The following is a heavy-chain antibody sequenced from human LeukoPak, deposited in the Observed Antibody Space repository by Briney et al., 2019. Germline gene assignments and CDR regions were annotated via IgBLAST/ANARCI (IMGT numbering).Heavy chain of an antibody. CDR3: ARGPESLLGPRYFDY. Sequence: SQTLSLTCAVYGGSFSGYYWSWIRQPPGKGLEWIGEINHSGSTNYNPSLKSRVTISVDTSKNQFSLKLSSVTAADTAVYYCARGPESLLGPRYFDYWGQGTLVTVSS. V-gene: IGHV4-34*01. D-gene: IGHD2-21*01. CDR2: INHSGST. CDR1: GGSFSGYY. J-gene: IGHJ4*02.